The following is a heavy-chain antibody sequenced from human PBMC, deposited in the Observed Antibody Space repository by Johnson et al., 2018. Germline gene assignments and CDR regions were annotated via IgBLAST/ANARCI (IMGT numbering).Heavy chain of an antibody. D-gene: IGHD1-7*01. V-gene: IGHV3-7*01. CDR2: IKPDGSEK. CDR3: SRDELGFKY. CDR1: GFSFSGHW. J-gene: IGHJ4*02. Sequence: EVQLLESGGGLVQXGGSLRLSCAASGFSFSGHWMSWVRQAPGQGLEWVTNIKPDGSEKYYVDPVKGRFTISRDNTKNSLFLEMNSLRAEATAIDYGSRDELGFKYWGQGTLVTVSS.